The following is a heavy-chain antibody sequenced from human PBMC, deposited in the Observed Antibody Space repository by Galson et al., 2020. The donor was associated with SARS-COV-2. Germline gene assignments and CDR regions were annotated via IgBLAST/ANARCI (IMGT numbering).Heavy chain of an antibody. D-gene: IGHD2-2*01. CDR2: ISGGDTT. Sequence: GESLKISCAASGFTLRNSAMSWVRQAPGKGLEWVSVISGGDTTYYADSVKGRFTISRDNSKNTLYLQMNSLRAEDTAVYYCAKKMGGYCSSISCSHFGMDVWGQGTTVTVSS. CDR3: AKKMGGYCSSISCSHFGMDV. CDR1: GFTLRNSA. J-gene: IGHJ6*02. V-gene: IGHV3-23*01.